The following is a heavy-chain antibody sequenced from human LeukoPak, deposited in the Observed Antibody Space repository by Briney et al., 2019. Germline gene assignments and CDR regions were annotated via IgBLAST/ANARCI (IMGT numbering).Heavy chain of an antibody. CDR3: ASVGNHDAFDI. J-gene: IGHJ3*02. V-gene: IGHV3-7*01. Sequence: PGGSLRLSCAASGFTFSTYWMSWVRQAPGKGLEWVASIKQNGNETYYVDSVKGRITISRDNAKNSLYLQMNSLRAEDTAVYYCASVGNHDAFDIWGQGTMATVSS. CDR1: GFTFSTYW. CDR2: IKQNGNET. D-gene: IGHD4-23*01.